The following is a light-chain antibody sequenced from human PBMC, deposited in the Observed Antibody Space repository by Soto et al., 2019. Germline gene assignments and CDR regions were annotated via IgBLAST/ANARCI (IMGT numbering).Light chain of an antibody. V-gene: IGKV1-5*01. CDR1: QSISSW. CDR3: QQYNSYPPYT. J-gene: IGKJ2*01. CDR2: DAS. Sequence: DIPMTQSPSTLSASVGDRVTITCRASQSISSWLAWYQQKPGKAPKLLIYDASSLESGVPSRFSGSGSGTEFTLTISSLQPDDFATYYCQQYNSYPPYTFGQGTKLEIK.